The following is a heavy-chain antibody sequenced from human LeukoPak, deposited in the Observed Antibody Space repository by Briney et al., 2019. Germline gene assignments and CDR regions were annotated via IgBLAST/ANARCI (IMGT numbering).Heavy chain of an antibody. Sequence: GGSLRLSCAASGFTFSSYAMSWVRQAPGKGLEWVSAISGSGGSTYYADSVKGRFTISRDNSKNTLYLQMNSLRAEDTAVYYCARDSQRTSGPSDIRGQGTMVTVSS. CDR1: GFTFSSYA. D-gene: IGHD2-2*01. V-gene: IGHV3-23*01. CDR2: ISGSGGST. CDR3: ARDSQRTSGPSDI. J-gene: IGHJ3*02.